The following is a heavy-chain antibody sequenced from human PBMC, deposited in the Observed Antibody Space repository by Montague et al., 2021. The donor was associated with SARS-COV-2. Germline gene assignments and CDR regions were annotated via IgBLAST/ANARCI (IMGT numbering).Heavy chain of an antibody. CDR2: ISHDGGTT. V-gene: IGHV3-64*01. Sequence: SLRLSCAVSGFTFSTYAMHWVRQAPGKGLEYVSAISHDGGTTYXXXSXXGRFTISRDNSKNTLYLQMGSLRAEDMAVYYCARVTQWLGNYFDHWGQGTLVTVSS. CDR1: GFTFSTYA. CDR3: ARVTQWLGNYFDH. D-gene: IGHD6-19*01. J-gene: IGHJ4*02.